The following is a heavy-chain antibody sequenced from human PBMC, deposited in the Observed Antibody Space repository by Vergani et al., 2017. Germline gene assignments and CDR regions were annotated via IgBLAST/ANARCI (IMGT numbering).Heavy chain of an antibody. D-gene: IGHD4-11*01. CDR1: GYPFTSYY. V-gene: IGHV1-46*01. CDR2: INPSGGST. CDR3: AGAVSYSSVLYYYYGMDV. Sequence: QVQLVQSGAAVKKPGASVKVSCKASGYPFTSYYMHWVRQAPGQGLEWMGIINPSGGSTSYAQKFQGRVTMTRDTSTSTVYMELSSWRSEDTAVYYCAGAVSYSSVLYYYYGMDVWGQGTTVTVSS. J-gene: IGHJ6*02.